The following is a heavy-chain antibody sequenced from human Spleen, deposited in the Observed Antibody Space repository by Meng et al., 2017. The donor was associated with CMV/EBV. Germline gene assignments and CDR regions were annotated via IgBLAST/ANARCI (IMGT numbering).Heavy chain of an antibody. CDR1: GQSFSGYS. CDR3: ARGRPAATRRGWFDP. Sequence: VSGQSFSGYSWSWLRQPPGKGLEWIGEINHSGNTNYHPSLKSRVTISVDTSKNQFSLKLSSVTAADTAVYYCARGRPAATRRGWFDPWGQGTLVTVSS. J-gene: IGHJ5*02. D-gene: IGHD2-15*01. CDR2: INHSGNT. V-gene: IGHV4-34*01.